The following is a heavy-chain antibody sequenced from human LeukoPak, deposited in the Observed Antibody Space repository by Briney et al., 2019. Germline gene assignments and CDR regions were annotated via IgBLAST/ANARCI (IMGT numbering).Heavy chain of an antibody. CDR2: ISSRGGST. V-gene: IGHV3-23*01. CDR1: GFSSHIYV. Sequence: GGSLRLSCVASGFSSHIYVMSWVRQAPGKGLEWVSAISSRGGSTYNADSVKGRFTISRDNSKNTLYLQMSSLRAEDTAVYYCAAREPDYWGQGTLVTVSS. D-gene: IGHD1-14*01. CDR3: AAREPDY. J-gene: IGHJ4*02.